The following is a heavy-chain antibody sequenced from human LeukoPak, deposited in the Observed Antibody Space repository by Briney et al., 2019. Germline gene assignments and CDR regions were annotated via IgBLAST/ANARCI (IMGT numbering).Heavy chain of an antibody. Sequence: GGSLRLSCSTSGFTFGDYAMSWVRQAPGKGLEWVGFIQAKAYGGATKYAASVNDRFSISRDDSQSIANLQMNDLKTEDTAVYYCTRAPHPRCSSSGCYLDYWGQGTLVTVSS. J-gene: IGHJ4*02. V-gene: IGHV3-49*04. D-gene: IGHD2-2*01. CDR2: IQAKAYGGAT. CDR1: GFTFGDYA. CDR3: TRAPHPRCSSSGCYLDY.